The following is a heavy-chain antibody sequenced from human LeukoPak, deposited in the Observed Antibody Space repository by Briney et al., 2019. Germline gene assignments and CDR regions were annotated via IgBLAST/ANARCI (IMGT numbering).Heavy chain of an antibody. D-gene: IGHD2-2*01. J-gene: IGHJ5*02. CDR3: ARAHGCSSATCYHNWLDP. Sequence: GGSLRLSCAASGFTVSTNYMSWVRQAPGKGLEWVAVISYDGSNKYYADSVKGRCTISRDNSKTTLYLQMNSLRAEDTAVYYCARAHGCSSATCYHNWLDPWGQGALVTVSS. V-gene: IGHV3-30*03. CDR2: ISYDGSNK. CDR1: GFTVSTNY.